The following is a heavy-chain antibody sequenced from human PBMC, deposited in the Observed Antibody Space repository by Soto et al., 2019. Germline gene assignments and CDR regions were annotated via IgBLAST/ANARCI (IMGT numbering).Heavy chain of an antibody. CDR2: IYSGGST. J-gene: IGHJ4*02. CDR1: GFTVSSNY. Sequence: PGGSLRLSCAASGFTVSSNYMSWVRQAPGKGLEWVSVIYSGGSTYYGDSVKGRFIISRDNTENSLFLQMNSLRAEDTAVYYCVRHTCPDCYSIGYWGLGTLVTVSS. V-gene: IGHV3-66*04. CDR3: VRHTCPDCYSIGY. D-gene: IGHD2-21*02.